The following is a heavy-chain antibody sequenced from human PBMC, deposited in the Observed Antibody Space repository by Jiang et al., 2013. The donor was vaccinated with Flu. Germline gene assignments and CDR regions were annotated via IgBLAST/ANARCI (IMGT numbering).Heavy chain of an antibody. CDR1: GFTFGSYW. J-gene: IGHJ4*02. CDR3: TRAASGSSRDY. D-gene: IGHD3-22*01. CDR2: INQDGSEK. Sequence: VQLVESGGGLVQPGGSLRLSCAASGFTFGSYWMSWVRQAPGKGLEWVASINQDGSEKNYVDSVKGRFTISRDNAKKSLYVHMNSLRAEDTGIYYCTRAASGSSRDYWGQGTLVTVSS. V-gene: IGHV3-7*03.